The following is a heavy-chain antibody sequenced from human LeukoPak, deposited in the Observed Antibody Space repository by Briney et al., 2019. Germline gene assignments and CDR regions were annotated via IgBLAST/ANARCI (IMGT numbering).Heavy chain of an antibody. D-gene: IGHD2-2*01. J-gene: IGHJ4*02. CDR1: GFTFSDHY. CDR2: ISSSSSTI. Sequence: GGSLRLSCAASGFTFSDHYMDWVRQAPGKGLEWVSYISSSSSTIYYADSVKGRFTISRDNAKNSLYLQMNSLRAEDTAVYYCARIRGYCSSTSCYSFDYWGQGTLVTVSS. CDR3: ARIRGYCSSTSCYSFDY. V-gene: IGHV3-48*01.